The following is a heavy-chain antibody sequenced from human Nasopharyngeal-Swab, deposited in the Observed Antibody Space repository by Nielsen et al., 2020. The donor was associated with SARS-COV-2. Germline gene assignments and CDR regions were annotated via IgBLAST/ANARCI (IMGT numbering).Heavy chain of an antibody. J-gene: IGHJ6*03. V-gene: IGHV3-9*01. CDR3: AKDPSGKYLYHYNYMDV. D-gene: IGHD1-26*01. CDR1: GSTFNDYA. CDR2: ISCNSRRI. Sequence: SLKISCAASGSTFNDYAMHWVRQVPGKGLEWVSGISCNSRRIGYADSVKGRFTISRDNSKNSLFLQMNSLRTEDTALYYCAKDPSGKYLYHYNYMDVWGKGTTVTVSS.